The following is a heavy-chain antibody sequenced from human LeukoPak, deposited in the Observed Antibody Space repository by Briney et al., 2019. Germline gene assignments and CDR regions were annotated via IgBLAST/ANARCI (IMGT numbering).Heavy chain of an antibody. Sequence: QPGGSLRLSCAASGFTFSSYAMHWVRQAPGKGREWVAVISYDGSNKYYADSVKGRFTISRDNSKNTLYLQMSSLRPEDTAVYYCARDLVDILTGYSPGTSYYMDVWGKGTTVTVSS. CDR2: ISYDGSNK. CDR1: GFTFSSYA. V-gene: IGHV3-30*04. D-gene: IGHD3-9*01. J-gene: IGHJ6*03. CDR3: ARDLVDILTGYSPGTSYYMDV.